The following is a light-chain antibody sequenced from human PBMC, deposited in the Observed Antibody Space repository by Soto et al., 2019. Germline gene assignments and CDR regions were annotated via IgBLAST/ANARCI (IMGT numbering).Light chain of an antibody. CDR1: SSDVGGYNY. V-gene: IGLV2-14*01. CDR3: ISYTSSSTLL. J-gene: IGLJ3*02. CDR2: DVS. Sequence: QSALTQPASVSGSPGQSITISCTGTSSDVGGYNYVSWYQQHPGKAPKLMIYDVSNRPSGVSNRFSDSKSGNTASLTISGLQAENEADYYCISYTSSSTLLFGGGTKLTVL.